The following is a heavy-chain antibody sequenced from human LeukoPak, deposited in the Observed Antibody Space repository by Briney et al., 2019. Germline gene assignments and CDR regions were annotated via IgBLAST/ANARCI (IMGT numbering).Heavy chain of an antibody. D-gene: IGHD6-6*01. CDR1: GFTFSSYG. Sequence: PGGSLRLSCAASGFTFSSYGMHWVRQAPGKGLEWVAFIRYDGSNKYYADSVKGRFTISRDNSKNTLYLQMNSLRAEDTAVYYCARDKYLPSYFDYWGQGTLVTVSS. CDR2: IRYDGSNK. J-gene: IGHJ4*02. CDR3: ARDKYLPSYFDY. V-gene: IGHV3-30*02.